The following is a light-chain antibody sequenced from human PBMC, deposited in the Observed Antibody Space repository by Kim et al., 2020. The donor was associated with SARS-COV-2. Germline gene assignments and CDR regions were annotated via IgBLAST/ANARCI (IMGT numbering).Light chain of an antibody. CDR2: DTS. CDR3: QQYNSWPRA. Sequence: EIMLTQSPATLSVSPGETVTVSCRASHGVAGRLAWYQQKPGQAPRLLISDTSTRATDIPARFSGSGSGTEFTLTISSLQSEDSALYYCQQYNSWPRAFGQGTKVDIK. J-gene: IGKJ1*01. V-gene: IGKV3-15*01. CDR1: HGVAGR.